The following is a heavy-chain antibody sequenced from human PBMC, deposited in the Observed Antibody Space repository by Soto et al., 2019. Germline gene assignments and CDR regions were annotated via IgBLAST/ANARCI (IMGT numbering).Heavy chain of an antibody. V-gene: IGHV6-1*01. D-gene: IGHD6-19*01. CDR3: ARDQAVAGWYYYGMDV. J-gene: IGHJ6*02. CDR2: TYYRSKWYN. CDR1: GDSVSSNSAA. Sequence: QSQTLSLTCAISGDSVSSNSAAWNWIRQSPSRGLEWLGRTYYRSKWYNDYAVSVKSRITINPDTSKNQFSLQLNSVTPEDTAVYYCARDQAVAGWYYYGMDVWGQGTTVTVSS.